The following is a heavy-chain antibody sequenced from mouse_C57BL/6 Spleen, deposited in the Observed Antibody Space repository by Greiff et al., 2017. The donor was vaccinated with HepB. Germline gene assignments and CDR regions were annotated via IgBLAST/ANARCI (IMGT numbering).Heavy chain of an antibody. CDR3: ARDYDLDY. Sequence: EVKLVESGGGLVQPGGSLKLSCAASGFTFSDYYMYWVRQTPEKRLEWVAYISNGGGSTYYPDTVKGRFTISRDNAKNTLYLQMSRLKSEYTAMYYCARDYDLDYWGQGTTLTVSS. J-gene: IGHJ2*01. D-gene: IGHD2-4*01. CDR1: GFTFSDYY. V-gene: IGHV5-12*01. CDR2: ISNGGGST.